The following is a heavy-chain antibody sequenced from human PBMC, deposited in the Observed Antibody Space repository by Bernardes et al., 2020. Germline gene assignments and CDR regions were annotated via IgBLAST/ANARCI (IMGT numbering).Heavy chain of an antibody. V-gene: IGHV3-21*04. J-gene: IGHJ4*02. CDR1: GFPFSSYS. CDR2: ISSSSSYI. D-gene: IGHD1-26*01. CDR3: ARDRDSGSYLDY. Sequence: GGSLRLSCAASGFPFSSYSMNWVRQAPGKGLEWVSSISSSSSYIYYADSVKGRFTISRDNAKNSLYLQMNSLRAEDTAVYYCARDRDSGSYLDYWGQGTLVTVSS.